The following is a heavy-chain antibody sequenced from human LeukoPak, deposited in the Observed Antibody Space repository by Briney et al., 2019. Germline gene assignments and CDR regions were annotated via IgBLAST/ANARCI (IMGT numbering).Heavy chain of an antibody. J-gene: IGHJ4*02. Sequence: SGPTLENPTQTLTLTCTFSGFSLSTSGMRVSWIRQPPGKALEWLARIDWDDDKFYSAFLKTRLTISKDTSKNQVILIMTNMDPVDTATYYCARIESSDAFDYWGQGTLVTVSS. D-gene: IGHD6-19*01. CDR3: ARIESSDAFDY. CDR1: GFSLSTSGMR. V-gene: IGHV2-70*04. CDR2: IDWDDDK.